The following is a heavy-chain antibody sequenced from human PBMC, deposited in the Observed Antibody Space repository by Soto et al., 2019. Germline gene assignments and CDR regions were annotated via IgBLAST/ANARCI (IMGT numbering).Heavy chain of an antibody. V-gene: IGHV3-23*01. Sequence: PGGSLRLSCAASGFSFSSYAMTWVRQAPGKGLEWVSGITSSGGTTYYADSVKGRFTISKDNSNNTLCLQMNSLRAEDTAVYYCAKLGISLSYPFGYWGQGILVTVSS. CDR3: AKLGISLSYPFGY. CDR2: ITSSGGTT. CDR1: GFSFSSYA. J-gene: IGHJ4*02. D-gene: IGHD1-1*01.